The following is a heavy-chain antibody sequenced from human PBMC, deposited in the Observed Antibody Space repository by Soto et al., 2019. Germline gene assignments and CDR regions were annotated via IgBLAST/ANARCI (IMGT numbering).Heavy chain of an antibody. D-gene: IGHD6-13*01. Sequence: QVQLVQSGAEVKKPGASVKDSCKASGYTFTSYDINWVRQATGQGLEWMGWMNPNSGNTGYAQKFQGRVTMTRNTSISTAYLELSSLRPEDTSVYYCAREHISSWRFDYWGQGTLVTVSS. CDR1: GYTFTSYD. CDR3: AREHISSWRFDY. V-gene: IGHV1-8*01. J-gene: IGHJ4*02. CDR2: MNPNSGNT.